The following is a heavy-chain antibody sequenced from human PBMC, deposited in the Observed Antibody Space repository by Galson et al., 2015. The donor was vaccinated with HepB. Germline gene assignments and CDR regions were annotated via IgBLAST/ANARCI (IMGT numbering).Heavy chain of an antibody. CDR3: ARDWPGGELPDWDRRPFDV. CDR1: GFTFSDYA. CDR2: ISSTGDST. V-gene: IGHV3-23*01. Sequence: SLRLSCAASGFTFSDYAMSWVRQTPGKGLEWVAAISSTGDSTYYADSVKGRFTISRDNSQGWVDLQMRSLGVDETAIYFCARDWPGGELPDWDRRPFDVWGQGTLVTVSS. J-gene: IGHJ4*02. D-gene: IGHD2/OR15-2a*01.